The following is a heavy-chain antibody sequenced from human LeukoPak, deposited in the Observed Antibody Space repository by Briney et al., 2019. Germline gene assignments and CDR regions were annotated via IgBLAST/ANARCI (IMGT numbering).Heavy chain of an antibody. J-gene: IGHJ6*03. Sequence: GGSLRLSCAASGFTFSQTWMHWVRQAPGKGLVWVSRIKSDGRSTSYADSVKGRFSISRDNARNTLYLQMNRLRAEDTAVYYCVRDYYYNMDVWGQGTTVTVS. CDR1: GFTFSQTW. CDR2: IKSDGRST. V-gene: IGHV3-74*01. CDR3: VRDYYYNMDV.